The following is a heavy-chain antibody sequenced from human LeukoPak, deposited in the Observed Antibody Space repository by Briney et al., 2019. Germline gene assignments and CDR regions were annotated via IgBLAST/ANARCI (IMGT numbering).Heavy chain of an antibody. CDR1: GFTFSSYS. J-gene: IGHJ4*02. V-gene: IGHV3-21*01. CDR3: ARQGYCSSTSCYVGY. D-gene: IGHD2-2*01. CDR2: ICSSSSYI. Sequence: PGGSLRLSCAASGFTFSSYSMNWVRQAPGKGLEWVSSICSSSSYIYYADSVKGRFTISRDDAKNSLYLQMNSLRAEDTAVYYCARQGYCSSTSCYVGYWGQGTLVTVSS.